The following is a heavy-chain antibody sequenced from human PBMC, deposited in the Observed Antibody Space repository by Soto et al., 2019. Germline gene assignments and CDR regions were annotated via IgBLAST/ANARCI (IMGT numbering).Heavy chain of an antibody. Sequence: QVQLVESGGGVVQPGRSLRLFCAASGFTFSSYGMHWVRQAPGKGLEWVAVISYDGSNKYYADSVKGRFTISRDNSKNTLYLQMNSLRAEDTAVYYCAKDREPAVIVGADYWGQGTLVTVSS. CDR2: ISYDGSNK. V-gene: IGHV3-30*18. CDR1: GFTFSSYG. CDR3: AKDREPAVIVGADY. J-gene: IGHJ4*02. D-gene: IGHD2-2*01.